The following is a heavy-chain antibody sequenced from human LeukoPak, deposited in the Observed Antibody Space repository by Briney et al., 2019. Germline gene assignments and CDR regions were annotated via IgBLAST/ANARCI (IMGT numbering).Heavy chain of an antibody. CDR1: GYTFTGYY. CDR2: INPNSGGT. V-gene: IGHV1-2*02. CDR3: ARPRSGYYNWFDP. Sequence: ASVKVSCKASGYTFTGYYMHWVRQAPGQGLEWMGWINPNSGGTNYAQKFQGRVTMTRDTSISTAYMELSRLRSDDTAVYYCARPRSGYYNWFDPWGQGTLVTVSS. J-gene: IGHJ5*02. D-gene: IGHD3-3*01.